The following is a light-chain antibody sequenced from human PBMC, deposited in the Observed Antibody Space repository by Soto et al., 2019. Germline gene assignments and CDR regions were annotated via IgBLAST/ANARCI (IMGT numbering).Light chain of an antibody. CDR1: QSISVW. J-gene: IGKJ1*01. V-gene: IGKV1-5*03. CDR3: QKYNSYSPT. CDR2: KAS. Sequence: DIQMTQNPSTLSASVGDRVTITCRASQSISVWLAWYQQKAGKDPNLLIYKASRLERGVPSRFSGSGSETEFTLTIRGLPAGDSATYYWQKYNSYSPTFGQGDKVDIK.